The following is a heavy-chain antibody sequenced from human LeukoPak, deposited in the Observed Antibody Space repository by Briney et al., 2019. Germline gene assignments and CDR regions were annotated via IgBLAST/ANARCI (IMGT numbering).Heavy chain of an antibody. D-gene: IGHD3-10*01. CDR1: GGSISRSNW. CDR3: ARADGSGVRFDY. J-gene: IGHJ4*02. V-gene: IGHV4-4*02. CDR2: IYHSGST. Sequence: PSETLSLTCAVSGGSISRSNWWSWVRQPPGKGLEWIGEIYHSGSTNYNPSLKSRVTISVDKSKNQFSLKLSSVTAADTAVYYCARADGSGVRFDYWGQGTLVTVSS.